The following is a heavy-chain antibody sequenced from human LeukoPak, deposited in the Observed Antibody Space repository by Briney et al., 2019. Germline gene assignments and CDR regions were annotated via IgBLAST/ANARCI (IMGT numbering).Heavy chain of an antibody. V-gene: IGHV1-18*01. CDR1: GYTFTSYG. CDR2: ISAYNGNT. D-gene: IGHD2-2*01. CDR3: ARVPGRGFDCSSTSCYVGAFDI. J-gene: IGHJ3*02. Sequence: ASVKVSCKASGYTFTSYGISWVRQAPGQGLEWMGWISAYNGNTNYAQKLQGRVTMTTDTSTSTAYMELRSLRSDDTAVYYCARVPGRGFDCSSTSCYVGAFDIWGQGTIVTVSS.